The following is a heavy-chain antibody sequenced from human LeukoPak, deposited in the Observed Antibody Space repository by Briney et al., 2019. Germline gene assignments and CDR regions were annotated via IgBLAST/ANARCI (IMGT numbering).Heavy chain of an antibody. D-gene: IGHD6-13*01. CDR1: GYTFTSYD. J-gene: IGHJ4*02. CDR3: ARGIAAAGTPLEFDY. Sequence: ASVKVSCKASGYTFTSYDINWVRHATGQGHEWIGWMNPNSGNTGYAQKFQGRVTMTRNTSRSTAYMELSSLRSEDTAVYYCARGIAAAGTPLEFDYWGQGTLVTVSS. V-gene: IGHV1-8*01. CDR2: MNPNSGNT.